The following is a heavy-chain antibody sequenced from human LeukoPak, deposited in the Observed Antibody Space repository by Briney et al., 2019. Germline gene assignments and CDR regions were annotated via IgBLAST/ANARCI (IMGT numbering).Heavy chain of an antibody. CDR2: INHSGST. J-gene: IGHJ4*02. CDR1: GGSFSGYY. V-gene: IGHV4-34*01. Sequence: SETLSLTCAVYGGSFSGYYWSWIRQPPGKGLEWIGEINHSGSTNYNPSLKSRVTISVDTSKNQFSLKLSSVTAADTAVYYCARAARLELPRPGAFDYWGQGTLVTVSS. D-gene: IGHD1-26*01. CDR3: ARAARLELPRPGAFDY.